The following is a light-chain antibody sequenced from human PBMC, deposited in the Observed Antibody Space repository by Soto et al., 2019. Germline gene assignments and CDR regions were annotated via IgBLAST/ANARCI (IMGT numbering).Light chain of an antibody. J-gene: IGKJ1*01. Sequence: DIQLTQSPSTLSQPVGDRVTITFRASQSIRSWLAWYQQTPGKAPRLLIYKASSVESGVPSMFSGSGSGTEFTLTISSLHPDDFVTYYCQQYNSYWTFGQGTKVDIK. CDR2: KAS. CDR1: QSIRSW. V-gene: IGKV1-5*03. CDR3: QQYNSYWT.